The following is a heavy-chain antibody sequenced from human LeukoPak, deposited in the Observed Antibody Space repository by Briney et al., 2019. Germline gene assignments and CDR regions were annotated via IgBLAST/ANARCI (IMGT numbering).Heavy chain of an antibody. D-gene: IGHD2-15*01. Sequence: ASVKVSCKVSGYTFTELTMHWVRQAPGKGLEWLGGFDPDAGQTIYGQKFRGRLTMTEDTSTDTAFMDLSSLRSEGTAVYYCATQVCRGNSCYSSLDFWGQGTLVTVSS. CDR3: ATQVCRGNSCYSSLDF. CDR1: GYTFTELT. V-gene: IGHV1-24*01. CDR2: FDPDAGQT. J-gene: IGHJ4*02.